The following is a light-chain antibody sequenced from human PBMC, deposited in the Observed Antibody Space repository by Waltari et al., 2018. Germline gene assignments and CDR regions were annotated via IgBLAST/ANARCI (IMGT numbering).Light chain of an antibody. CDR3: LLYYGGLWV. Sequence: QPVVTQEPSVTVSPGGTVTLTCASSTGAVTSGDYANWFQQKPGQAPRSLIFGANNKYSWTPARFSGSLLGGKAALTLSGVQPEDEAEYYCLLYYGGLWVFGGGTKLTVL. J-gene: IGLJ3*02. CDR2: GAN. CDR1: TGAVTSGDY. V-gene: IGLV7-43*01.